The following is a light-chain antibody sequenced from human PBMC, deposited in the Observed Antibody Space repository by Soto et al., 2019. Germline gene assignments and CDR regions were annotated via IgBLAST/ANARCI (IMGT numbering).Light chain of an antibody. CDR2: EGS. J-gene: IGLJ1*01. V-gene: IGLV2-23*03. Sequence: QSVLNQPACVSGSPGQSITISCTGTSSDVGRYKFVSWYQQHPGKAPKLMIYEGSKRPSGVSNRFSGSKSGNTASLTISGLQAEDEADYYCCSYAGGRTFGVYVFGTGTKVTVL. CDR1: SSDVGRYKF. CDR3: CSYAGGRTFGVYV.